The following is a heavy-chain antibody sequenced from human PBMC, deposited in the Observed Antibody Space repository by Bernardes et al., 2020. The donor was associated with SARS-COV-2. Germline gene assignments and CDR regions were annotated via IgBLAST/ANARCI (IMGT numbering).Heavy chain of an antibody. CDR1: GFTFSSYG. CDR3: ARARIHDSSGYYYYFDY. CDR2: ISYDGSNK. Sequence: SLRLSCASSGFTFSSYGMHWVRQAPGKGLEWVAVISYDGSNKYYADSVKGRFTISRDNSKNTLYLQMNSLRAEDTAVYYCARARIHDSSGYYYYFDYWGQGTLVTVSS. V-gene: IGHV3-30*03. J-gene: IGHJ4*02. D-gene: IGHD3-22*01.